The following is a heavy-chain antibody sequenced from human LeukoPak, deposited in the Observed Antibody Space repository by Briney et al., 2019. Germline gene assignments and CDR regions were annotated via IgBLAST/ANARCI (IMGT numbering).Heavy chain of an antibody. CDR1: GFTFYDYA. V-gene: IGHV3-9*01. CDR3: ARARSSTSTIGH. J-gene: IGHJ4*02. CDR2: ISWNSGTR. D-gene: IGHD2-2*01. Sequence: GGSLRLSCAASGFTFYDYAMHWVRQAPGKGLEWVAGISWNSGTRDYVDSVKGRFTISRDNAKNSLYLQMNSLRAEDTAVYYCARARSSTSTIGHWGQGTLVTVSS.